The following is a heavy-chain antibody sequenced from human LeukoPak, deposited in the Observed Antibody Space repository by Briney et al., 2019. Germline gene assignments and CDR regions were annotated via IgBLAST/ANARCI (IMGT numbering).Heavy chain of an antibody. CDR3: ARTNLYTAMVKVEEGYYFDY. CDR2: ISSSGSTI. V-gene: IGHV3-11*01. D-gene: IGHD5-18*01. CDR1: GFTFSDYY. J-gene: IGHJ4*02. Sequence: PGGSLRLSCAASGFTFSDYYMSWIRQAPGKGLEWVSYISSSGSTIYYADSVKGRFTISRDNAKNSLYLQMNSLRAEDTAVYYCARTNLYTAMVKVEEGYYFDYWGQGTLVTVSS.